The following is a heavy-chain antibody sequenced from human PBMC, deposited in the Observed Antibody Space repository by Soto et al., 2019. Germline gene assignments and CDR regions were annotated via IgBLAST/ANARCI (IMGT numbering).Heavy chain of an antibody. Sequence: PGESLKISCKGSGYSFTNYWIVWVRQMPGKGLEWMGRIDPGDSYTDYSPSFQGHVTISTDKSIGTAYLQWSSLKASDTAIYYCATPQWLVRGNYYYGVDVWGQGTTVTVSS. V-gene: IGHV5-10-1*01. CDR3: ATPQWLVRGNYYYGVDV. CDR2: IDPGDSYT. CDR1: GYSFTNYW. D-gene: IGHD6-19*01. J-gene: IGHJ6*02.